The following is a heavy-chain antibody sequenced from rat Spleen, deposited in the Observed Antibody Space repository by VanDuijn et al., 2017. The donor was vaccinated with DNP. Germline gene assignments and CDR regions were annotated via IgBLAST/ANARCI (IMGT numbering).Heavy chain of an antibody. D-gene: IGHD1-12*02. CDR2: ISPSGGST. CDR1: GFIFSNYD. CDR3: ARVGDLHDGGDGDVLDV. J-gene: IGHJ4*01. Sequence: EVQLVESGGGLVQPGRSLKLSCAASGFIFSNYDMAWVRQAPTKGLEWVAYISPSGGSTYYRDSVKGRFTISRDNAKNTLSLQMNSLRSEDTATYFCARVGDLHDGGDGDVLDVWGQGTSVTVSS. V-gene: IGHV5-19*01.